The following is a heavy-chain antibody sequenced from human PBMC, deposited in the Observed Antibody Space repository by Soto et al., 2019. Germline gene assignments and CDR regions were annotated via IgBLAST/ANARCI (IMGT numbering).Heavy chain of an antibody. J-gene: IGHJ6*02. D-gene: IGHD2-2*01. CDR2: IYYSGST. V-gene: IGHV4-30-4*01. CDR1: GGSISSGDYY. CDR3: ARDRHQLLNYGMDV. Sequence: QVQLQESGPGLVKPSQTLSLTCTVSGGSISSGDYYWSWIRKPPGNGLEWIGYIYYSGSTYYNPSLKTRVTISVDTSKNQFALKLSSVTAADTAVYYCARDRHQLLNYGMDVWGQGTKVIFSS.